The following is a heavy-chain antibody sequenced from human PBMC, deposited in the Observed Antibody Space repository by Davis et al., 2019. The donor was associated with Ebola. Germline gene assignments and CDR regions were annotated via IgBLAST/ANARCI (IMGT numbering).Heavy chain of an antibody. D-gene: IGHD6-19*01. CDR2: ISSSSSTI. J-gene: IGHJ6*04. CDR1: GFTFSSYS. CDR3: AKGRGSGWVHYYGMDV. Sequence: GESLKISCAASGFTFSSYSMNWVRQAPGKGLEWVSYISSSSSTIYYADSVKGRFTISRDNAKNSLYLQMNSLRDEDTAVYYCAKGRGSGWVHYYGMDVWGKGTKVTVSS. V-gene: IGHV3-48*02.